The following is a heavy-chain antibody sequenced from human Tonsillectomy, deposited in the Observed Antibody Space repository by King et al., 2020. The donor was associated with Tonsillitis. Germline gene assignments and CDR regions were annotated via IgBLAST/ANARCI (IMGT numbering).Heavy chain of an antibody. V-gene: IGHV1-46*01. D-gene: IGHD2-15*01. CDR2: INPSGGST. CDR3: ARGGGAATFSGYFQH. J-gene: IGHJ1*01. CDR1: GYTFTSYY. Sequence: EQLVQSGAEVKKPGASVKVSCKASGYTFTSYYMHWVRQAPGQGLEWMGIINPSGGSTSYAQKFQGRVTMTRDTSTSTVYMELSSLRSEDTAVYYCARGGGAATFSGYFQHWGQGTLVTVSS.